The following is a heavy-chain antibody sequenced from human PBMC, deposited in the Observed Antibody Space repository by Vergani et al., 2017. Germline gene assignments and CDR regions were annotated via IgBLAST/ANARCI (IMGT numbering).Heavy chain of an antibody. D-gene: IGHD3-10*01. CDR3: AKEWGGSGSYYNSPPDY. CDR2: ISWDGGRT. V-gene: IGHV3-43*01. J-gene: IGHJ4*02. Sequence: EVQLVESGGVVVQPGGSLRLSCAASGFTFDDYTMHWVRQAPGKGLEWVSLISWDGGRTYYADSVKGRFTISRDNSKNSLYLQMNSLRTEDPALYYCAKEWGGSGSYYNSPPDYWGQGTLVTVSS. CDR1: GFTFDDYT.